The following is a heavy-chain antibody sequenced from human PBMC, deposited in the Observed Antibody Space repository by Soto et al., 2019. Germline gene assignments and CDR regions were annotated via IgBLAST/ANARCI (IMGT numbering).Heavy chain of an antibody. D-gene: IGHD6-13*01. CDR1: GYSFTSYW. CDR3: ATRLEGAAAGTEWDY. Sequence: PGESLNISCKGSGYSFTSYWIGWVRQMPGKGLEWMGIIYPGDSDTRYSPSFQGQVTISADKSISTAYLQWSSLKASDTAMYYCATRLEGAAAGTEWDYWGQGTLVTAPQ. V-gene: IGHV5-51*01. CDR2: IYPGDSDT. J-gene: IGHJ4*02.